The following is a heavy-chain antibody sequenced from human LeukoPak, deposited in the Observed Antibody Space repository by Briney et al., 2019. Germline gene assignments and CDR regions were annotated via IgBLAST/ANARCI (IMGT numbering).Heavy chain of an antibody. Sequence: PGGSLRLSCAASGFTFSSSVIIWVRQAPGKGLEWVSGISGSGGSTYYADSVKGRFTISRDNSKNTLYLQMNSLRVEDTAVYHCAKLIKLFGSSHVDYWGQGTLVTVSS. CDR2: ISGSGGST. CDR3: AKLIKLFGSSHVDY. V-gene: IGHV3-23*01. J-gene: IGHJ4*02. CDR1: GFTFSSSV. D-gene: IGHD1-26*01.